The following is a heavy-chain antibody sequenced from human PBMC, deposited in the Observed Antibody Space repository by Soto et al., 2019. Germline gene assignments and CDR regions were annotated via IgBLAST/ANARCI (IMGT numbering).Heavy chain of an antibody. Sequence: QVQLVQSGAEVKKPGASVKVSCKASGYTFTSYDINWVRQATGQGLEWRGWMNPNCGNTGYAQKYQGRVTMTRNTSISTAYMELSSLRSEDTAVYYCARVPYCIRTSCSDDWFDPWGQGTPVTVSS. CDR3: ARVPYCIRTSCSDDWFDP. CDR1: GYTFTSYD. J-gene: IGHJ5*02. D-gene: IGHD2-2*01. V-gene: IGHV1-8*01. CDR2: MNPNCGNT.